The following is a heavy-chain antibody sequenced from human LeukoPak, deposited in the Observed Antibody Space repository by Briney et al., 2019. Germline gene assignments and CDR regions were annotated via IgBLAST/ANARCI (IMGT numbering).Heavy chain of an antibody. V-gene: IGHV1-2*02. CDR1: EYTFTVYY. J-gene: IGHJ3*02. CDR3: AREDASAFDI. Sequence: GASVKVSCKASEYTFTVYYMHWVRQAPGQGLEWLGWINPGSGGTNYAQKFQGRVTMTRDTSISTAYMELRRLRSDDTAVHYCAREDASAFDIWGQGTMVTVSS. CDR2: INPGSGGT.